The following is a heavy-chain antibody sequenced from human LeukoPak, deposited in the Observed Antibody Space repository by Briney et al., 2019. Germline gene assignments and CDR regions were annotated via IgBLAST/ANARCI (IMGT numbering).Heavy chain of an antibody. CDR3: ARDRGYSGDY. Sequence: PGGSLRLSCAASGFTFSSYWMHWVRQAPAKGLVWVSRINSDGSSTRYADSVKGRFTISRDNAKNTLYLQMNSLRAEDTAVYYCARDRGYSGDYWGQGTLVTVSS. CDR1: GFTFSSYW. V-gene: IGHV3-74*01. J-gene: IGHJ4*02. CDR2: INSDGSST. D-gene: IGHD1-26*01.